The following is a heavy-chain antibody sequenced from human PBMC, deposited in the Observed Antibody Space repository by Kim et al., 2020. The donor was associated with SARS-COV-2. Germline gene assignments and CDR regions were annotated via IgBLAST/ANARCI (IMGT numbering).Heavy chain of an antibody. D-gene: IGHD6-13*01. Sequence: GGSLRLSCAASGFTFSSYAMHWVRQAPGKGLEWVAVISYDGSNKYYADSVKGRFTISRDNSKNTLYLQMNSLRAEDTAVYYCAREGPGPRSSSWYLRGMDVWGQGTTVTVSS. CDR2: ISYDGSNK. CDR1: GFTFSSYA. J-gene: IGHJ6*02. CDR3: AREGPGPRSSSWYLRGMDV. V-gene: IGHV3-30-3*01.